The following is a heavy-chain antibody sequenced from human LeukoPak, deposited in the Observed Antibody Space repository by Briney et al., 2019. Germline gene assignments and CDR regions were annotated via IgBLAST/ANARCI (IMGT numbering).Heavy chain of an antibody. CDR3: ARYYGDSNFDY. J-gene: IGHJ4*02. Sequence: GGSLRLSCAASGFTFSSYWMSWVRQAPGKGLEWVDNIKQDGSEKYYVDSVKGRFTISRDNAKNSLYLQMNSLRAEDTAVYYCARYYGDSNFDYWGQGTLVTVSS. V-gene: IGHV3-7*01. CDR1: GFTFSSYW. CDR2: IKQDGSEK. D-gene: IGHD4-17*01.